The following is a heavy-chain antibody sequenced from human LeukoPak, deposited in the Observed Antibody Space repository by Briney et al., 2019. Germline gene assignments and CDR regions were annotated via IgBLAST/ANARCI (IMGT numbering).Heavy chain of an antibody. CDR3: ARLDMVRGAPFDY. J-gene: IGHJ4*02. V-gene: IGHV4-59*01. CDR1: GGSISSYY. Sequence: PSETLSLTCTVSGGSISSYYWSWIRQPPGKGLEWIGYIYYSGSTNYNPSLKSRFTISVDTSKNQFSLKLSSVTAADTAVYYCARLDMVRGAPFDYWGQGTLVTVSS. D-gene: IGHD3-10*01. CDR2: IYYSGST.